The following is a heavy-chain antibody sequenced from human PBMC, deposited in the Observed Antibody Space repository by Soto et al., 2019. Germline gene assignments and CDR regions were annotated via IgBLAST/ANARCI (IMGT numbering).Heavy chain of an antibody. Sequence: SEPLSLTCTVAGGSISSTSYYWGWNRQPPGKGLEWIASIYYSGSSYYNPSLKSRVTISVDTSKSQFSLKLSSVTAADTAVYYCARHHLQLGVGYWGQGTRVTVSS. D-gene: IGHD5-18*01. CDR3: ARHHLQLGVGY. V-gene: IGHV4-39*01. CDR1: GGSISSTSYY. CDR2: IYYSGSS. J-gene: IGHJ4*02.